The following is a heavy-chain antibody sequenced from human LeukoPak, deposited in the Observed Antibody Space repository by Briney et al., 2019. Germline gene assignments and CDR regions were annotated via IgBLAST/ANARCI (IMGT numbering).Heavy chain of an antibody. Sequence: PSETLSLTCTVSGGSISSYYWSWIRQPPGKGLEWIGYIYYSGSTNYNPSLKSRVTISVDTSKNHFSLKLSSVTAADTAVYYCARDGPLAYCGGDCYSRYYYGMDVWGQGTTVTVSS. CDR3: ARDGPLAYCGGDCYSRYYYGMDV. D-gene: IGHD2-21*02. CDR2: IYYSGST. J-gene: IGHJ6*02. V-gene: IGHV4-59*01. CDR1: GGSISSYY.